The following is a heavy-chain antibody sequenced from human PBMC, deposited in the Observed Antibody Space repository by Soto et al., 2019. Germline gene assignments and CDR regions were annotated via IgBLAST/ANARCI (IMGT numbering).Heavy chain of an antibody. CDR1: GATFSIYT. D-gene: IGHD6-13*01. Sequence: QVQLVQSGSEVKKPGSSVRVSCKTSGATFSIYTISWVRQAPGQGLEWMGRVLPFLDITSYSQRVQGRVTITADSSTTTAYMELTSLRSEDTAVYYCARDRDNSNWPNFDSWGQGTLVTVSS. CDR3: ARDRDNSNWPNFDS. J-gene: IGHJ4*02. V-gene: IGHV1-69*02. CDR2: VLPFLDIT.